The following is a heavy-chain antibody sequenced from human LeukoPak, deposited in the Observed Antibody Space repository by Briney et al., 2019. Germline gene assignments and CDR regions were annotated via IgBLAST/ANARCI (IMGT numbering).Heavy chain of an antibody. CDR3: GRDVEVRGGGARDMPYYYYYSIDV. CDR1: GCTVSSNY. CDR2: VYRDGRT. D-gene: IGHD3-16*01. J-gene: IGHJ6*03. Sequence: GGSLRLSCATSGCTVSSNYMNLVRQAPGKGLEWVSLVYRDGRTYYADSAKGRFTISRDNSKNTMYLRMNSLRAEDTAVYYRGRDVEVRGGGARDMPYYYYYSIDVWGQGTTVTVSS. V-gene: IGHV3-53*01.